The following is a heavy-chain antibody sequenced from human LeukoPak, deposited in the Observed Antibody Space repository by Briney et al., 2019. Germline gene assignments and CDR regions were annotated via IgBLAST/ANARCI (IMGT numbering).Heavy chain of an antibody. CDR2: IRSDGSNT. D-gene: IGHD6-19*01. CDR1: GFTFSTYG. Sequence: GVSLRLSCAAYGFTFSTYGMHWVRQAPGKGLEWVAFIRSDGSNTYYADSVKGRFTISRDNSKNTLYMQMNSLRAEDTAVYYCARILSSAWGELGYWGQGTLVTVSS. J-gene: IGHJ4*02. V-gene: IGHV3-30*02. CDR3: ARILSSAWGELGY.